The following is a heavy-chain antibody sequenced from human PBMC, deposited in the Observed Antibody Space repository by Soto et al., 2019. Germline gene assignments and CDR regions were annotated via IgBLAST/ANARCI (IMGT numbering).Heavy chain of an antibody. D-gene: IGHD2-15*01. CDR1: GFTFSSYW. CDR3: ARDPSVVVVAATPYYYYGMDV. CDR2: IKQDGSEK. Sequence: EVQLVESGGGLVQPGGSLRLSCAASGFTFSSYWMSWVRQAPGKGLEWVANIKQDGSEKYYVDSVKGRFTISRDNAKNSRYLXXNSLRAEDTAVYYCARDPSVVVVAATPYYYYGMDVWGQGTTVTVSS. V-gene: IGHV3-7*01. J-gene: IGHJ6*02.